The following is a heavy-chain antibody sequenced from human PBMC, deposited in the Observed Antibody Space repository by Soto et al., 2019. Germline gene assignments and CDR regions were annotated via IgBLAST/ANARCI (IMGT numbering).Heavy chain of an antibody. J-gene: IGHJ6*02. CDR3: ARARYCSSTSCYYYYYYGMDV. CDR1: GGTFSSYA. CDR2: IIPIFGTA. Sequence: QVQLVQSGAEVKKPGSSVKVSCKASGGTFSSYAISWVQQAPGQGLEWMGGIIPIFGTANYAQKFQGRVTITADESTSTAYMELSSLRSEDTAVYYCARARYCSSTSCYYYYYYGMDVWGQGTTVTVSS. V-gene: IGHV1-69*01. D-gene: IGHD2-2*01.